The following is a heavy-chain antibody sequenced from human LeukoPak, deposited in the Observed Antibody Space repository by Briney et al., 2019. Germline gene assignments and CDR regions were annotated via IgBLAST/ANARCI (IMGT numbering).Heavy chain of an antibody. CDR1: GGSFSGYY. D-gene: IGHD5-12*01. J-gene: IGHJ4*02. CDR2: INHSGST. V-gene: IGHV4-34*01. Sequence: SETLSLTCAVYGGSFSGYYWSWIRQPPGKGLEWIGQINHSGSTNYSPSLKSRVTISVDTSKNQFSLKLSSVTAADTAVYYCARVGYSGYDYRGYFDYWGQGTLVTVSS. CDR3: ARVGYSGYDYRGYFDY.